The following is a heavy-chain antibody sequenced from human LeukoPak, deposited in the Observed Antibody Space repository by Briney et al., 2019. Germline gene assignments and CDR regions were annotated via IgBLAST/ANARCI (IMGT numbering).Heavy chain of an antibody. D-gene: IGHD6-19*01. CDR1: GYSLSEVS. CDR2: FDPEDGGA. CDR3: VTDIRSGWRNY. J-gene: IGHJ4*02. Sequence: ASVKVSCKVSGYSLSEVSTHWVRQAPGKGLEWMGGFDPEDGGAIYAQKVQGRLTMTEDTSTDTAFMELRSLKSEDTAVYYCVTDIRSGWRNYWGQGTLITVSS. V-gene: IGHV1-24*01.